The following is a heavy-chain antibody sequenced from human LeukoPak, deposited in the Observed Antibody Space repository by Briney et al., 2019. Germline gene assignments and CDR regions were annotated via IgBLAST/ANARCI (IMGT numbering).Heavy chain of an antibody. V-gene: IGHV3-7*01. CDR3: AREHYFYHMDG. J-gene: IGHJ6*03. CDR1: GFTFSSQW. Sequence: GGSLRLSCAASGFTFSSQWMGWVRQAPGKGLEGVANVNQGGTEKVYVDSVKGRFTISRDNAENSLYLQMNSLRVEDTAVYYCAREHYFYHMDGWGEGTTVTVSS. CDR2: VNQGGTEK.